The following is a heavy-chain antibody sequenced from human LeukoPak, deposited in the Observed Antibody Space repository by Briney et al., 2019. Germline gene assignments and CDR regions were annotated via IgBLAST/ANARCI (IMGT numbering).Heavy chain of an antibody. Sequence: ASVKVSCKASGGTFSSYAISWVRQAPGQGLEWMGRIIPILGIANYAQKFQGRVTITADKSTSTAYMELSSLRPEDTAVYYCASGLMSIGFDYWGQGTLVTVSS. CDR1: GGTFSSYA. CDR3: ASGLMSIGFDY. J-gene: IGHJ4*02. V-gene: IGHV1-69*04. D-gene: IGHD6-6*01. CDR2: IIPILGIA.